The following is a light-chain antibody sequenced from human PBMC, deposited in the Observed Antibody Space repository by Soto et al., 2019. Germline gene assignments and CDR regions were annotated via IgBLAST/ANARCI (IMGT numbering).Light chain of an antibody. J-gene: IGLJ1*01. Sequence: QSALTQPASVSGSPGQSITISCTGTSSDVGGYNYVSWYQQHPGKAPKLMIYDVSNRPSGVSNRFSGSKSGNTASLTISGLQAEYEADYYCCSYTSSSTPYVFGTGTKETVL. CDR3: CSYTSSSTPYV. CDR2: DVS. V-gene: IGLV2-14*01. CDR1: SSDVGGYNY.